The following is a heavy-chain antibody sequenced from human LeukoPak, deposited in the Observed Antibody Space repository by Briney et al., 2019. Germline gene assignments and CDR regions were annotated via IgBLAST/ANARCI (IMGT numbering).Heavy chain of an antibody. D-gene: IGHD3-9*01. CDR3: ARSHYDILTGWYYFDY. Sequence: PSQTLSLTCTVSGGSISSGGYYWSWIRQHPGKGLEWIGYIYYSGSTYYNPSLKSRVTISVDTSKNQFSLKLSSVTAADTAVHYCARSHYDILTGWYYFDYWGQGTLVTVSS. V-gene: IGHV4-31*03. CDR1: GGSISSGGYY. J-gene: IGHJ4*02. CDR2: IYYSGST.